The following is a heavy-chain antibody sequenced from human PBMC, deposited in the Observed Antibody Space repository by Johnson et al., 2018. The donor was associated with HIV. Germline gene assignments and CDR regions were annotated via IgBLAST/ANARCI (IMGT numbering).Heavy chain of an antibody. Sequence: VQLVESGGGLVKPGGSLRLSCAASGFTFSDYYMSWIRQAPGKGLEWVSFITNSAETMYYADSVKDRFTISRDNAKNSLHLQMNSLRAGDTVVYYCARQVYCSSTSCSSAFDIWGQGTVVTVSS. V-gene: IGHV3-11*04. D-gene: IGHD2-2*01. J-gene: IGHJ3*02. CDR2: ITNSAETM. CDR3: ARQVYCSSTSCSSAFDI. CDR1: GFTFSDYY.